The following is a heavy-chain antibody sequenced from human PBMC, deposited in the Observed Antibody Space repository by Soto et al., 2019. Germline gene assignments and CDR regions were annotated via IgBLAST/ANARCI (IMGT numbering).Heavy chain of an antibody. CDR3: ARLLFSSSWYVLGY. D-gene: IGHD6-13*01. Sequence: PGESLKISCKGSGYIFTNYWIGWVRQMPGKGLEWLGIIYPGDSDTRYSPSFQGQVTISVDKSISTAYLQWSSLKASDSAMYYCARLLFSSSWYVLGYWGQGTQVTVSS. J-gene: IGHJ4*02. CDR2: IYPGDSDT. V-gene: IGHV5-51*01. CDR1: GYIFTNYW.